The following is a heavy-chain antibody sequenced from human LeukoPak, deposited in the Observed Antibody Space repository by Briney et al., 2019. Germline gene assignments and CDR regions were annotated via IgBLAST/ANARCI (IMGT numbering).Heavy chain of an antibody. CDR2: ISTYNGNT. CDR3: ATAYGSSSAVEY. V-gene: IGHV1-18*01. Sequence: ASVKVSCKASGYTFTSFGISWVRQAPGQGFEWLGWISTYNGNTINAQKLQGRVTMTTDTSTSTAYMELRTLRSDDSAVYYCATAYGSSSAVEYWGQGTLVTVSS. D-gene: IGHD6-6*01. CDR1: GYTFTSFG. J-gene: IGHJ4*02.